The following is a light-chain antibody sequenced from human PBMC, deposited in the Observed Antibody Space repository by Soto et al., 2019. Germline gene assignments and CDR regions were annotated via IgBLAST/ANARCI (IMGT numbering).Light chain of an antibody. CDR3: GSYTTSSTQV. V-gene: IGLV2-14*01. Sequence: QSVLTQPASVSGSPGQSITISCTGTSSDVGGYNYVSWYQHHPGKAPKLMIFEVSNRPSGVSHRFSGSKSGNTASLTISGLQAEDEADYYCGSYTTSSTQVFGTGTKLTVL. CDR1: SSDVGGYNY. CDR2: EVS. J-gene: IGLJ1*01.